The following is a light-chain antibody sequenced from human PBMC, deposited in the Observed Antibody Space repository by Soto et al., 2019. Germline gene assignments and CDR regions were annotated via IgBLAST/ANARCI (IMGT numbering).Light chain of an antibody. CDR2: DAS. J-gene: IGKJ4*01. CDR3: QQRRNTPLT. V-gene: IGKV3-15*01. CDR1: QNVYNN. Sequence: EIVMTQSPATLSVSPGEGATLSCKASQNVYNNLAWYQQRPGQPPRLLIYDASTRATGISARFSGSGYGTEFTLTISSLQSEDFAAYFCQQRRNTPLTFGGSSKV.